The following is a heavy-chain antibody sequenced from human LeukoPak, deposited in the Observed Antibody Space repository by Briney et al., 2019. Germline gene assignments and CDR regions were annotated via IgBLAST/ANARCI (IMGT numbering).Heavy chain of an antibody. Sequence: GGSLRLSCVASGITFSSYGMHWVRQAPGKGLEWVAIMWYDGSNKYYTDSVKGRFTISRDNSKNTLYLQMNSLRVEDTAVYYCAREDTALVIAYWGQGTLVTVSS. J-gene: IGHJ4*02. CDR1: GITFSSYG. D-gene: IGHD5-18*01. CDR3: AREDTALVIAY. V-gene: IGHV3-33*01. CDR2: MWYDGSNK.